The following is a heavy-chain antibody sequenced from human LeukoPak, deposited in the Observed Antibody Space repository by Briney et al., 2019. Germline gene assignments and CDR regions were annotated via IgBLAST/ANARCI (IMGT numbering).Heavy chain of an antibody. V-gene: IGHV1-2*02. CDR3: ASAAFCAGGSCYLHRLAS. CDR1: GYTFTAYY. Sequence: ASVKVSCKASGYTFTAYYMHWVRQAPGQGLEWMGWIDTNSGGTNYAQKFQGRVTITRDTSIGTAYMELSSLISDDTAVYYCASAAFCAGGSCYLHRLASWGPGTLVTVSS. CDR2: IDTNSGGT. J-gene: IGHJ4*02. D-gene: IGHD2-15*01.